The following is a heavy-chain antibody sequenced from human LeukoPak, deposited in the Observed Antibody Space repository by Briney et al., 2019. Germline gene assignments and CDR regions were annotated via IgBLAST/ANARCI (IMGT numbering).Heavy chain of an antibody. V-gene: IGHV4-61*02. D-gene: IGHD6-13*01. CDR1: GGSISSGSYY. CDR2: IYTSGST. J-gene: IGHJ6*03. CDR3: ARVGSSSWYSPGDYYYYMDV. Sequence: SETLSLTCTVSGGSISSGSYYWSWIRQPAGKGLEWIGRIYTSGSTNYNPSLKSRVTISVDTSKNQFSLKLSSVTAADTAVYYCARVGSSSWYSPGDYYYYMDVWGKGTTVTISS.